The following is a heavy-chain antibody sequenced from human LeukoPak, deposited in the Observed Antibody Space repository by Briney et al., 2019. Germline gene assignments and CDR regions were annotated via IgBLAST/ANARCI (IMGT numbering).Heavy chain of an antibody. CDR2: FSAYNGNT. CDR1: GYTFTSYG. V-gene: IGHV1-18*01. J-gene: IGHJ4*02. D-gene: IGHD4-17*01. Sequence: ASVKVSCTASGYTFTSYGISWVRQAPGQGLEWLGWFSAYNGNTNYAQKLQGRVTMTTDTSTSTAYMELRSLRSDDTAVYYCARDQIGVYGDYSLFDYWGQGTLVTVSS. CDR3: ARDQIGVYGDYSLFDY.